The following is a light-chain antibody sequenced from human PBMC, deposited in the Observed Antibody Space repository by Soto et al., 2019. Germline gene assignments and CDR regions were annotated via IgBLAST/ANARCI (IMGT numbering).Light chain of an antibody. CDR2: GAS. V-gene: IGKV3-15*01. Sequence: EIVMTQSPATLSVSPGERATLSCRASQSVSSKLAWYQQKPGQAPRLLIYGASTTATGIPARFSGSGSGTDFTLTISSLQSEDFAVYYCQQYNNWPPVTFGPGTKVDIK. J-gene: IGKJ3*01. CDR1: QSVSSK. CDR3: QQYNNWPPVT.